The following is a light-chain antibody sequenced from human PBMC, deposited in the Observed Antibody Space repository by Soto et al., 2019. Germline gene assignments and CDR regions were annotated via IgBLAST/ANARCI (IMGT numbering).Light chain of an antibody. V-gene: IGLV1-40*01. CDR1: SPNIGGNA. CDR2: GNS. Sequence: QSVLTQPPSASGTPGQRVTISCSGSSPNIGGNAVNWYQQLPGTAPKVLIYGNSNRPSGVPDRFSGSKSGTSASLAITGLQAEDEADYYCQSYDSSLSGSEVFGGGTKLTVL. J-gene: IGLJ2*01. CDR3: QSYDSSLSGSEV.